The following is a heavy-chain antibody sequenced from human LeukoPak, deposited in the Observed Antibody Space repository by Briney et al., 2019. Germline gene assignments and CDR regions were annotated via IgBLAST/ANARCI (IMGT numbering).Heavy chain of an antibody. D-gene: IGHD3-10*01. V-gene: IGHV4-59*12. CDR1: GVSFSGYY. J-gene: IGHJ4*02. Sequence: SETLSLTCAVSGVSFSGYYWSWIRRPPGKGLEWIGYIYYSGSTNYNPSLKSRVTISVDTSKNQFSLKLSAVTAADTAVYYCARVGAYLDYWGQGTLVTVSS. CDR2: IYYSGST. CDR3: ARVGAYLDY.